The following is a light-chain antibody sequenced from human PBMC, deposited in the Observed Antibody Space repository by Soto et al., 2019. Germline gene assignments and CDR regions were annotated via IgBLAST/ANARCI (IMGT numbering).Light chain of an antibody. J-gene: IGKJ4*01. Sequence: EIVMTQSPATLSVSPGERATLSCRASQSVSTNLAWYQQKPGQSPRLLIYGASTRASGIPARFSGSGSGTEFTLTISSLQSEDLAVYYCQQYTSWLPLTIGGGTKVEIK. CDR1: QSVSTN. V-gene: IGKV3-15*01. CDR3: QQYTSWLPLT. CDR2: GAS.